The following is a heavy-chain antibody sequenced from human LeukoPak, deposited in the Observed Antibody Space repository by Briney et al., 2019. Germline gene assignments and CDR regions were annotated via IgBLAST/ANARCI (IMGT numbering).Heavy chain of an antibody. Sequence: GGSLRLSCAASGFTLSSYEMNWVRQAAGKGLEWVSYISSSGSNIYYADTVNGRFTISRDNAKNSLSLQLNSLRADGTAVYYCARERPARRGLWDNYYYYGMDVWGQGTTVTVSS. D-gene: IGHD6-6*01. CDR1: GFTLSSYE. CDR3: ARERPARRGLWDNYYYYGMDV. J-gene: IGHJ6*02. CDR2: ISSSGSNI. V-gene: IGHV3-48*03.